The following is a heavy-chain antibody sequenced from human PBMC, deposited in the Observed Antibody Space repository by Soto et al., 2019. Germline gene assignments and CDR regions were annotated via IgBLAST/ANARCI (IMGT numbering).Heavy chain of an antibody. J-gene: IGHJ4*02. D-gene: IGHD6-19*01. Sequence: GGSLRLSCAASGFPFSSYALSWVRQAPGKGLEWVSAISGSGGGTYYADSVKGRFTISRDSSKNTLYLQMNSLKTEDTATYYCTPLALKYNSDWYPLSDWGQGTRVTVSS. V-gene: IGHV3-23*01. CDR2: ISGSGGGT. CDR1: GFPFSSYA. CDR3: TPLALKYNSDWYPLSD.